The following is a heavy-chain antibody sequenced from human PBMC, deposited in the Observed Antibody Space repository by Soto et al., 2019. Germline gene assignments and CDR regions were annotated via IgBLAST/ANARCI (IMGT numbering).Heavy chain of an antibody. CDR1: GGSISSYY. CDR3: ARFRYGGNGILTAPFDY. CDR2: IYYSGST. Sequence: SETLSLTCTVSGGSISSYYWTWVRQPPGKGLEWIGYIYYSGSTNYNPSLKSRVTISVDTSKNQFSLKLSSVTAADTAVYYCARFRYGGNGILTAPFDYWGQGTLVTVSS. D-gene: IGHD4-17*01. V-gene: IGHV4-59*01. J-gene: IGHJ4*02.